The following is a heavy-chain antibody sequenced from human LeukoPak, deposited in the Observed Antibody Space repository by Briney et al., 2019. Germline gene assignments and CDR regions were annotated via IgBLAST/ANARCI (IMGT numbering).Heavy chain of an antibody. CDR1: GFTLSSYG. Sequence: GGSLRLSCAASGFTLSSYGMHWVRQAPGRGLEWVAVSSYDGSDKYYADSVKGRFTISRDNSKNTLYLQLNSLRVEDTAVYYCAKDAVRGGDYFDHWGQGTQVTVSS. D-gene: IGHD3-16*01. J-gene: IGHJ4*02. CDR2: SSYDGSDK. CDR3: AKDAVRGGDYFDH. V-gene: IGHV3-30*18.